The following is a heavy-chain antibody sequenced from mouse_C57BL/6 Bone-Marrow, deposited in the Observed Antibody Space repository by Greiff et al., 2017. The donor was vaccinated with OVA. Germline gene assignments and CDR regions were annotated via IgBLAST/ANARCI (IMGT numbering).Heavy chain of an antibody. CDR1: GYAFSSYW. Sequence: VQLQQSGAELVKPGASVKISCKASGYAFSSYWMNWVKQRPGKGLEWIGQIYPGDGDTNYNGKFKGKATLTADKSSSTAYMQLSSLTSEDSAVYFCARWHYYGSSLGFAYWGQGTLVTVSA. CDR3: ARWHYYGSSLGFAY. CDR2: IYPGDGDT. J-gene: IGHJ3*01. D-gene: IGHD1-1*01. V-gene: IGHV1-80*01.